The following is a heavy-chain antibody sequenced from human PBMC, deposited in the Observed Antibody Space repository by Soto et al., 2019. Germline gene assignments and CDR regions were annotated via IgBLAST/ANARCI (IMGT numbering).Heavy chain of an antibody. CDR1: GGSISSSSYY. D-gene: IGHD4-17*01. J-gene: IGHJ4*02. V-gene: IGHV4-39*01. Sequence: QLQLQESGPGLVKPSETLSLTCTVSGGSISSSSYYWGWIRQPPGKGLEWIGSIYYSGSTYYNPSLKSRVTISVDTSKNQFSLKLSSVTAADTAVYYCATQDYGDYAAEIVTHWGQGTLVTVSS. CDR2: IYYSGST. CDR3: ATQDYGDYAAEIVTH.